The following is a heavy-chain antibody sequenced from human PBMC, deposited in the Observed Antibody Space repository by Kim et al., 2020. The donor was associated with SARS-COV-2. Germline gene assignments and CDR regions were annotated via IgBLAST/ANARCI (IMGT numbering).Heavy chain of an antibody. V-gene: IGHV1-18*01. CDR2: ISPLNGKT. J-gene: IGHJ6*01. CDR1: GYTFTSQG. D-gene: IGHD1-7*01. Sequence: ASVKVSCKASGYTFTSQGINWARQVPGQGPEWMGWISPLNGKTKCAQKFQGRVVMTRETSTTTVGMELRSLTSDDTAVYYCGRDGGITRGIDVWGQGTPV. CDR3: GRDGGITRGIDV.